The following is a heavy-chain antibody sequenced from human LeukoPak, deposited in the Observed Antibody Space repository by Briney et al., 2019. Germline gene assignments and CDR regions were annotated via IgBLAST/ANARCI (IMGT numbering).Heavy chain of an antibody. D-gene: IGHD3-10*01. CDR1: GGSISSSSYY. CDR2: IYYSGST. J-gene: IGHJ4*02. CDR3: ARLPSTSDRVVDY. V-gene: IGHV4-39*01. Sequence: SETLSLTCTVSGGSISSSSYYWGWIRQPPGKGLEWIGSIYYSGSTYYSPSLKSRVTISVDTSKNQFSLKLSSVTAADTAVYYCARLPSTSDRVVDYWGQGTLVTVSS.